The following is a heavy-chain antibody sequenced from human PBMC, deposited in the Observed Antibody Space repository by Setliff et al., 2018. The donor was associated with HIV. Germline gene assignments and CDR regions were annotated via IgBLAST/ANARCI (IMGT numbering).Heavy chain of an antibody. D-gene: IGHD2-21*02. V-gene: IGHV4-4*07. CDR2: IYTSGST. J-gene: IGHJ6*03. CDR1: GGSISSYY. CDR3: TRDLWGDDYYYNNMDV. Sequence: SETLSLTCTVSGGSISSYYWSWIRQPAGKGLEWIGRIYTSGSTNYNPSLKSRVTMSADTSKNQFSLKVTSVTAADTAVYYCTRDLWGDDYYYNNMDVWGKGTTVTVSS.